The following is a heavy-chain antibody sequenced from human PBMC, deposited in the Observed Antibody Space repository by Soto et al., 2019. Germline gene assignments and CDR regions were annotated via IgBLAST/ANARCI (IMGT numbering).Heavy chain of an antibody. Sequence: EVQLVESGGGLVQPGGSLRLSCVASGFTFSSYWMHWVRQAPGKGLLWVSRITSDGSSTAYADSVKGRFTISRDNAKNTLYLQLDSLRGEDTGVYYCASLLWGSVKSDYWGQGTLVTVSS. V-gene: IGHV3-74*01. J-gene: IGHJ4*02. CDR2: ITSDGSST. D-gene: IGHD3-16*01. CDR3: ASLLWGSVKSDY. CDR1: GFTFSSYW.